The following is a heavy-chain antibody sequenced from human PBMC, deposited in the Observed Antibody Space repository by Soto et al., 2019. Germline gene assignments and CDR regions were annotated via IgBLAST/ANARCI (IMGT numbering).Heavy chain of an antibody. D-gene: IGHD2-8*02. J-gene: IGHJ5*01. CDR1: GYSIGTGYY. Sequence: PSEALDFSCSFYGYSIGTGYYWGWLPQPPGKGLEWTGSVSSVGGPYYNPALKSGVTISIDTSRNQFLLNLSSVTATDTAIYYCARVLTGAHWFDSWGQGAMVTVSS. CDR2: VSSVGGP. V-gene: IGHV4-38-2*02. CDR3: ARVLTGAHWFDS.